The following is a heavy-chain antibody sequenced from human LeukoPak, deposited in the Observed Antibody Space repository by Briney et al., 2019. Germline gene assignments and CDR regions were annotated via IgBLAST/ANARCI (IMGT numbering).Heavy chain of an antibody. Sequence: SETLSLTCTVSGGSISSYYWSWIRQPPGKGLEWIGYIYYSGSTNYNPSLKSRVTISVDTSKNQFSLKLSSETAADTAVYFCARHQGHDFYDSSGYYSFDYWGQGTLVTVSS. CDR1: GGSISSYY. J-gene: IGHJ4*02. CDR3: ARHQGHDFYDSSGYYSFDY. CDR2: IYYSGST. V-gene: IGHV4-59*08. D-gene: IGHD3-22*01.